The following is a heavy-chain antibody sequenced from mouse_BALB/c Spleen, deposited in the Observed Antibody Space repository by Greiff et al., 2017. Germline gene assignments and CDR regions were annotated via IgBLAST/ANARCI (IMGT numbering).Heavy chain of an antibody. V-gene: IGHV7-3*02. CDR3: ARDDDYGYYFDY. Sequence: EVKVVESGGGLVQPGGSLRLSCATSGFTFTDYYMSWVRQPPGKALEWLGFIRNKANGYTTEYSASVKGRFTISRDNSQSILYLQMNTLRAEDSATYYCARDDDYGYYFDYWGQGTTLTVSS. J-gene: IGHJ2*01. D-gene: IGHD2-4*01. CDR2: IRNKANGYTT. CDR1: GFTFTDYY.